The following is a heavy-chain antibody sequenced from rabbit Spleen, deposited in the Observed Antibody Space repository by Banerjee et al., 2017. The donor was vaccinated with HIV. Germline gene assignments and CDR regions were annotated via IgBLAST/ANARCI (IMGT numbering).Heavy chain of an antibody. J-gene: IGHJ6*01. CDR2: IYGGVIGST. D-gene: IGHD7-1*01. V-gene: IGHV1S45*01. Sequence: QQQLEESGGGLVKPGGTLTLTCTASGFSFSADYYVCWVRQAPGKGLECIACIYGGVIGSTYYATWAKGRFTISKTSSTTVTLQMTSLTAADMATYFCARDTGTSFSSYGMDLWGQGTLVTVS. CDR3: ARDTGTSFSSYGMDL. CDR1: GFSFSADYY.